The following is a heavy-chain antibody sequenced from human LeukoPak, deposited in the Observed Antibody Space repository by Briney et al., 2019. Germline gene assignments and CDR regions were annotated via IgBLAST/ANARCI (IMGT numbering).Heavy chain of an antibody. D-gene: IGHD3-22*01. CDR3: VRENEGTLHDSTAAFYY. Sequence: SETLSLTCTVSGGFITSYYWSRIRQPPGKGLEWIGYGHHSGSTNYNPSLRSRVSISVDTSKNQFSLSMIPVTSADTAVYYCVRENEGTLHDSTAAFYYWGQGILVTVSS. V-gene: IGHV4-59*01. CDR2: GHHSGST. CDR1: GGFITSYY. J-gene: IGHJ4*02.